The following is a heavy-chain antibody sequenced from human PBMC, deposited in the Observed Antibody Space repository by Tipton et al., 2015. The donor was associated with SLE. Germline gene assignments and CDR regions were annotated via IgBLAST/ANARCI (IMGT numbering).Heavy chain of an antibody. J-gene: IGHJ3*02. CDR3: ARDRYSSSWSYAFDI. D-gene: IGHD6-13*01. V-gene: IGHV1-69*15. CDR1: GDTFSSYT. Sequence: QLVQSGAEVKKPGSSVKVSCKASGDTFSSYTISWVRQAPGQGLEWMGRIIPIFGTANYAQKFQGRVTITADESTSTAYMELSSLRSEDTAVYYCARDRYSSSWSYAFDIWGQGTMVTVSS. CDR2: IIPIFGTA.